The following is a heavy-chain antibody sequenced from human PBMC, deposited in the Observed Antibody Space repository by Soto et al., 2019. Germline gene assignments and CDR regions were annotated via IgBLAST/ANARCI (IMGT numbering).Heavy chain of an antibody. Sequence: ASVKVSCKASGYTFAGYYMHLVRQAPGQXFEXXGXXXXXSXXTNYAQKLQGRVTMTRDTSISTAYMELSRLRSDDTAVYYCAREDTAMGDWGQGTLVTVSS. D-gene: IGHD5-18*01. V-gene: IGHV1-2*02. CDR2: XXXXSXXT. CDR3: AREDTAMGD. J-gene: IGHJ4*02. CDR1: GYTFAGYY.